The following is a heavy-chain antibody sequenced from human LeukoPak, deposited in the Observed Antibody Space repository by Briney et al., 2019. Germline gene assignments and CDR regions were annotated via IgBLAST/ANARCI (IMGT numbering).Heavy chain of an antibody. J-gene: IGHJ5*02. CDR2: ISSGSSYM. CDR1: GFTFSRYS. V-gene: IGHV3-21*01. D-gene: IGHD4-17*01. Sequence: GGSLRLSCAASGFTFSRYSLNWVRQAPGKGLEWVSSISSGSSYMYYSDSVKGRFTISRDNAKNSLYLQMNSLRAEDTAVYYCARAHGDYESNWFDPWGQGTLVTVSS. CDR3: ARAHGDYESNWFDP.